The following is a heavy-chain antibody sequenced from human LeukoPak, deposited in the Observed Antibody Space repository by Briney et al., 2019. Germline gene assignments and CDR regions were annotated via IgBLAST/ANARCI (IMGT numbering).Heavy chain of an antibody. V-gene: IGHV3-23*01. CDR1: GFTFSSYA. Sequence: GGSLRLSRAASGFTFSSYAMSWVRQAPGKGLEWVSSVSGSGGYTYYAGSVKGRFTISRDNSKNTLYLQMNSLRAEDTAIYYCAKDRPNYYDSSGHYYRRDGDYWGQGTLVTVSS. D-gene: IGHD3-22*01. CDR3: AKDRPNYYDSSGHYYRRDGDY. CDR2: VSGSGGYT. J-gene: IGHJ4*02.